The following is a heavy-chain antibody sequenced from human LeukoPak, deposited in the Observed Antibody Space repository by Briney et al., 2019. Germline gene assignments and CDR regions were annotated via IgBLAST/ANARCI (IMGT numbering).Heavy chain of an antibody. D-gene: IGHD4-17*01. Sequence: ASVKVSCKASGYTFTSYDINWVRQATGQGLEWMGWMNPNSGNTGYAQKFQGRVTMTRNTSVSTAYMELSSLRSEDTAVYYCARGLGRLRRPGGDYWGQGTLVTVSS. CDR3: ARGLGRLRRPGGDY. J-gene: IGHJ4*02. V-gene: IGHV1-8*01. CDR1: GYTFTSYD. CDR2: MNPNSGNT.